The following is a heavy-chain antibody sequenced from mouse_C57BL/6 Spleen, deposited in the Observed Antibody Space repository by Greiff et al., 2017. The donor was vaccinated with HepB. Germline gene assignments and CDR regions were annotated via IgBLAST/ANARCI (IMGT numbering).Heavy chain of an antibody. V-gene: IGHV1-55*01. Sequence: QVQLQQPGAELVKPGASVKMSCKASGYTFTSYWITWVKQRPGQGLEWIGDIYPGSGSTNYNEKFKSKATLTVDTSSSTAYMQLSSLTSEDSAVYYCARGDDGYDAAMDYWGQGTSVTVSS. CDR1: GYTFTSYW. CDR3: ARGDDGYDAAMDY. D-gene: IGHD2-2*01. CDR2: IYPGSGST. J-gene: IGHJ4*01.